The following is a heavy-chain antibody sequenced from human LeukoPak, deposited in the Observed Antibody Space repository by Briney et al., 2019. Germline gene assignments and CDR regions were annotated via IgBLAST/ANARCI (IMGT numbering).Heavy chain of an antibody. CDR1: GFTFSSYG. V-gene: IGHV3-23*01. CDR3: AKSTTHAIDYYYYGMDV. J-gene: IGHJ6*02. CDR2: ISGSGGST. Sequence: PGGSLRLSCAASGFTFSSYGMPWVRQAPGKGLEWVSAISGSGGSTYYADSVKGRFTISRDNSKNTLYLQMNSLRAEDTAVYYCAKSTTHAIDYYYYGMDVWGQGTTVTVSS.